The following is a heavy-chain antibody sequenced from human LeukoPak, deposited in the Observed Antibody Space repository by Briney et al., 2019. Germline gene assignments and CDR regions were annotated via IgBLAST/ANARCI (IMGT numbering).Heavy chain of an antibody. CDR2: ISGDGDRT. J-gene: IGHJ4*02. D-gene: IGHD6-19*01. CDR1: GFTFSSYS. V-gene: IGHV3-23*01. Sequence: PGGPLRLSCAASGFTFSSYSMNWVRQAPGKGLEWVSAISGDGDRTYYADSVRGRFTISRDNSKNTLYLQMNSLRAEDTAVYYCAKTTAGNSSGRYPGWPVDYWGQGTLVTVSS. CDR3: AKTTAGNSSGRYPGWPVDY.